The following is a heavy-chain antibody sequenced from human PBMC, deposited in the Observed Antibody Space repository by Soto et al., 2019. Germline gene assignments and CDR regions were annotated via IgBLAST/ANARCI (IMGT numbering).Heavy chain of an antibody. Sequence: DVQLVESGGGLVQPGGSLRLSCAASGFTFSSYWMSWVRQAPGKGLEWVANIRRDGSEKNYVDSVKGRFTISRDNAKNSLFLQMNSLRAEDTAAYFCARDMVAAAGTHYDYWGQGTLVTVSS. CDR3: ARDMVAAAGTHYDY. J-gene: IGHJ4*02. V-gene: IGHV3-7*05. CDR1: GFTFSSYW. D-gene: IGHD6-13*01. CDR2: IRRDGSEK.